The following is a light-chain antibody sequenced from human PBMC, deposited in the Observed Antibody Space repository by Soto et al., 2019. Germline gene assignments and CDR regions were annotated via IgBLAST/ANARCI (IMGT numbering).Light chain of an antibody. CDR1: QDISTY. J-gene: IGKJ5*01. Sequence: DIQMTQSPSSRSASVGDTVTITCQASQDISTYLNWYQHKPGKAPKLLIYDASTLETGAPSRFSGSGSGADFTLTISSLRPEDIATYYCQQYDTLITFGQGTRLEIK. V-gene: IGKV1-33*01. CDR3: QQYDTLIT. CDR2: DAS.